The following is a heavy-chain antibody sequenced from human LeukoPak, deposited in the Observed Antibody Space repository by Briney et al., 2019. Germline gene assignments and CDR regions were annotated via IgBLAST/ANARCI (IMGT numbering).Heavy chain of an antibody. D-gene: IGHD3-22*01. CDR3: ARSSMIVVAFDY. CDR1: GYTFTGYY. J-gene: IGHJ4*02. V-gene: IGHV1-2*02. Sequence: ASVKVSCKASGYTFTGYYMHWVRQAPGQGLEWMGWINPNSGGTNYAQKFQGRVTMTRDTSISTAYMELSRLKSDDTAVYYCARSSMIVVAFDYWGQGTLVTVPS. CDR2: INPNSGGT.